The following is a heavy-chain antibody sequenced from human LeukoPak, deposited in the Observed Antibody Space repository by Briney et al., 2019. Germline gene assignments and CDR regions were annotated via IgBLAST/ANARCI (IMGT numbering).Heavy chain of an antibody. J-gene: IGHJ4*02. D-gene: IGHD3-22*01. V-gene: IGHV3-23*01. CDR2: IDGGGGRT. CDR3: AKDFYDSSGSRYDY. Sequence: GGSLRLSCTDSGFSFSSYAMSWVRQAPGVGLEWVSAIDGGGGRTWHADSVRGRFTISRDNSKNTLFMQMNSLRAEDTAVYYCAKDFYDSSGSRYDYWGQGTLVTVSS. CDR1: GFSFSSYA.